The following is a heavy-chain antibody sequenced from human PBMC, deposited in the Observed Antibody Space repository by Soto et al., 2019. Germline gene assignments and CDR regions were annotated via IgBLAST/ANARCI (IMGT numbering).Heavy chain of an antibody. D-gene: IGHD3-10*01. J-gene: IGHJ6*02. V-gene: IGHV3-33*01. Sequence: PGRSLRLSCAASGFTFSDFGMHWVRQAPGKGLEWVAMDWYDGSRKYYADTVKGRFTISRDNSKETLYLQVDSLRVDDTAVYYCARGFTYGMDVWGQGTTVTVSS. CDR1: GFTFSDFG. CDR2: DWYDGSRK. CDR3: ARGFTYGMDV.